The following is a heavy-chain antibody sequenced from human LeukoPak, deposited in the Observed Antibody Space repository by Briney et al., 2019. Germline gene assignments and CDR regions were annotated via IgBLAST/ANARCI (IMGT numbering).Heavy chain of an antibody. CDR3: ARVASRWGYFDY. Sequence: GGSLRLSCAASGFTFSSYAMSWVRQAPGKGLEWVAVIWYDGSNKYYADSVKGRFTISRDNSKNTLYLQMNSLRAEDTAVYYCARVASRWGYFDYWGQGTLVTVSS. J-gene: IGHJ4*02. V-gene: IGHV3-33*08. CDR2: IWYDGSNK. D-gene: IGHD3-16*01. CDR1: GFTFSSYA.